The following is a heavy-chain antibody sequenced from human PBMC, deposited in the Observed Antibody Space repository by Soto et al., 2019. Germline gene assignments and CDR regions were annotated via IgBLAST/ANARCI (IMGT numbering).Heavy chain of an antibody. Sequence: LRLSCAASGFTFSSYGMHWVRQAPGKGLEWVAVIWYDGSNKYYADSVKGRFTISRDNSKNTLYPQMNSLRAEDTAVYYCARGGEDTIFGVVTYYYYYGMDVWGQGTTVTVSS. D-gene: IGHD3-3*01. V-gene: IGHV3-33*08. CDR2: IWYDGSNK. CDR1: GFTFSSYG. J-gene: IGHJ6*02. CDR3: ARGGEDTIFGVVTYYYYYGMDV.